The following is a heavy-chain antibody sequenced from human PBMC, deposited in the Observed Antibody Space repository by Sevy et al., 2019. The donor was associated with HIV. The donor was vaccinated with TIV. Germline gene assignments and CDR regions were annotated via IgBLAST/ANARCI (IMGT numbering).Heavy chain of an antibody. CDR1: GGSISSSNW. D-gene: IGHD6-13*01. CDR3: AREMYSSSWYPSYFDY. Sequence: SETLSLTCAVSGGSISSSNWWSWVRQPPGKGLEWIGEIYHSGSTNYNPSLKSRVTISVDKSKNQFSLKLGSVTAADTAVYYCAREMYSSSWYPSYFDYWGQGTLVTVSS. CDR2: IYHSGST. V-gene: IGHV4-4*02. J-gene: IGHJ4*02.